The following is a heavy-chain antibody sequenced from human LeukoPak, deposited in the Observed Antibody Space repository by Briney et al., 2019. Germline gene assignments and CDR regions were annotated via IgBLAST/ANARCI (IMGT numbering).Heavy chain of an antibody. CDR1: GYTFTNSG. V-gene: IGHV1-18*01. J-gene: IGHJ4*02. D-gene: IGHD3-10*01. Sequence: ASVKVSCKASGYTFTNSGISWVRQAPGQGLEWMGWISAYNGNTNYAQKLQGRVTMTTDTSTSIAYMELRSLRSDDTAVYYCARALLWFGELLFPYFDYWGQGTLVTVSS. CDR2: ISAYNGNT. CDR3: ARALLWFGELLFPYFDY.